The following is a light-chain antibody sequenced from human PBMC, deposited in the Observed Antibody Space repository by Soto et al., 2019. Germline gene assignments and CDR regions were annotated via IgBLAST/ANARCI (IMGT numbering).Light chain of an antibody. V-gene: IGLV2-14*01. CDR3: SSFTSNRIYV. CDR2: EVS. CDR1: SSDVGGYNY. Sequence: QSVLTQPPSVSGSPGQSITISCTGTSSDVGGYNYVSWYQQHPGKAPKLMIYEVSNRPSGVSNRFSGSKSGNTASLTISGLQSEDEADYYCSSFTSNRIYVFGPGTKVTVL. J-gene: IGLJ1*01.